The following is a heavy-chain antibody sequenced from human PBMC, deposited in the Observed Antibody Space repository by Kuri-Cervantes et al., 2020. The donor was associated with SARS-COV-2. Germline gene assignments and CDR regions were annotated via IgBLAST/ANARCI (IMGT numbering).Heavy chain of an antibody. V-gene: IGHV3-23*01. CDR1: GFTFSNCA. CDR2: ISGSDDVT. J-gene: IGHJ4*01. CDR3: AKRDAYSQGSYFDY. D-gene: IGHD5-24*01. Sequence: GESLKISCAASGFTFSNCAMTWVRQAPGKGLEWVSTISGSDDVTHLADSVKGRFTVSRDNSRNTLYLEMSSLRVEDTAVYYCAKRDAYSQGSYFDYWGHGTLVTVSS.